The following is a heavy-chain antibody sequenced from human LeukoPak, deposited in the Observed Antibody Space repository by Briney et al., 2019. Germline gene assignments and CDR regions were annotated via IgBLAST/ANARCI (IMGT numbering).Heavy chain of an antibody. J-gene: IGHJ4*02. CDR2: INHSGST. V-gene: IGHV4-34*01. CDR3: ARVGQQLVPRYFDY. Sequence: PSETLSLTCAVYGGSFSGYYWSWIRQPPGKGLEWIGEINHSGSTNYNPSLKSRVTISVDTSKNQFSLKLSSVTAADTAVYYCARVGQQLVPRYFDYWGQGTLFTVSS. CDR1: GGSFSGYY. D-gene: IGHD6-13*01.